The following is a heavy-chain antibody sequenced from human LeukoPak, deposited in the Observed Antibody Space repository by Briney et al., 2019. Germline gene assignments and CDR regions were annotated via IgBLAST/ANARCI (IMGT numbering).Heavy chain of an antibody. CDR3: ARVIGYYYYMDV. D-gene: IGHD3-16*02. V-gene: IGHV4-38-2*02. Sequence: SETLSLTCTISGYSISSGYYWGWIRQPPGKGLEWIGSIYHSGSTYYNLSLKSRVTISVDTSKNQFSLKLSSVTAADTAVYYCARVIGYYYYMDVWGKGTTVTVSS. J-gene: IGHJ6*03. CDR1: GYSISSGYY. CDR2: IYHSGST.